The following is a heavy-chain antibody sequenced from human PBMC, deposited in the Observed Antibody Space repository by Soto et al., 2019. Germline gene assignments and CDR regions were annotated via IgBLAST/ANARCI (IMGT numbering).Heavy chain of an antibody. Sequence: SETLSLTCTVSGGSINRYYWNWIRQPPGKGPEWIGYIYYSGSTNYNPSLKSRVTMSVETSNNQFSLKLSSVTAADTAVYFCAGVGGVDGYNYLNYWGQGTQVTVSS. J-gene: IGHJ4*02. D-gene: IGHD5-12*01. CDR2: IYYSGST. CDR3: AGVGGVDGYNYLNY. CDR1: GGSINRYY. V-gene: IGHV4-59*03.